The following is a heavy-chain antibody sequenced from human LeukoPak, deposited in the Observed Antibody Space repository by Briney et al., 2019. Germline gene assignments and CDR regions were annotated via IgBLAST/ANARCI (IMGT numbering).Heavy chain of an antibody. J-gene: IGHJ5*02. V-gene: IGHV1-2*02. D-gene: IGHD5-12*01. CDR1: GYTFTAYY. CDR3: ARDRCGYDLGWFDP. CDR2: INSNSGGT. Sequence: ASVKVSCKASGYTFTAYYMHWVGRAPGQGLEWMGWINSNSGGTNYAQKFQGRVTMTRDTSISTAYMELSRLRSDDTAVYYCARDRCGYDLGWFDPWGQGTLVTVSS.